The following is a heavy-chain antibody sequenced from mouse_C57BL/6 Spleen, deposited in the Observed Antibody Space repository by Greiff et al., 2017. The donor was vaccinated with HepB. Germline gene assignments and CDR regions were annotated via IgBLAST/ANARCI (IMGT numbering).Heavy chain of an antibody. CDR1: GFSLTSYG. CDR3: AKKGGYYSHAMDY. D-gene: IGHD2-12*01. CDR2: IWRGGST. J-gene: IGHJ4*01. Sequence: VQLQQSGPGLVQPSQSLSITCTVSGFSLTSYGVHWVRQSPGKGLEWLGVIWRGGSTDYNAAFMSRLSITKDNSKSQVFFKMNSLQADDTAIYYCAKKGGYYSHAMDYWGQGTSVTVSS. V-gene: IGHV2-5*01.